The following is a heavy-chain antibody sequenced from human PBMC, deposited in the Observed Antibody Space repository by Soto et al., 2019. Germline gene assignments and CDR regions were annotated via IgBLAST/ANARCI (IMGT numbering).Heavy chain of an antibody. D-gene: IGHD3-9*01. Sequence: PGGSLRLSCAASGFTFSSYAMHWVRQAPGKGLEWVAVMSFDGNDKHYADSVKGRFTISRDENENTLFLQMNSLRPEDTAVYYCARDRSLDSSAFDYWGPGSLVTVSS. CDR3: ARDRSLDSSAFDY. V-gene: IGHV3-30-3*01. CDR1: GFTFSSYA. J-gene: IGHJ4*02. CDR2: MSFDGNDK.